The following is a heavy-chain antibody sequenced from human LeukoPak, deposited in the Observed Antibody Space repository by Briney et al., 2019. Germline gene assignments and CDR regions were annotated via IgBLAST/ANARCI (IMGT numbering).Heavy chain of an antibody. D-gene: IGHD5-18*01. Sequence: ASVKVSCKVSGYTPTELSMHWVRQAPGQGLEWMGWINPNSGGTNYAQKFQGRVTMTRDTSISTAYMELSRLRSDDTAVYYCARGGYSYGLTYNWFDPWGQGTLVTVSS. CDR3: ARGGYSYGLTYNWFDP. J-gene: IGHJ5*02. CDR2: INPNSGGT. V-gene: IGHV1-2*02. CDR1: GYTPTELS.